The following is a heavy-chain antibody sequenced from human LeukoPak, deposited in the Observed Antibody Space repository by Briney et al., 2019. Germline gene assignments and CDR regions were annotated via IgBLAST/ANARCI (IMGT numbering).Heavy chain of an antibody. CDR1: GYTLTELS. CDR2: FDPEDGET. D-gene: IGHD2-2*01. CDR3: ARVEGDVVPAARWFDP. V-gene: IGHV1-24*01. Sequence: ASVKVSCKVSGYTLTELSMHWVRQAPGKGLEWMGGFDPEDGETIYAQKFQGRVTMTEDTSTDTAYMELSSLRSEDTAVYYCARVEGDVVPAARWFDPWGQGTLVTVSS. J-gene: IGHJ5*02.